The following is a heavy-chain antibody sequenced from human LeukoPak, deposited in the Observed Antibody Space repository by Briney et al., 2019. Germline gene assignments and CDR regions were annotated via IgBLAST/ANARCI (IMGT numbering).Heavy chain of an antibody. CDR2: INHSGST. CDR1: AGSISDYY. CDR3: ARVVAVTTMPFDY. V-gene: IGHV4-34*01. D-gene: IGHD4-17*01. Sequence: PSETLSLTCTVSAGSISDYYWSWIRQPPGKGLEWIGEINHSGSTSYNPSLKSRVTISVDTSKNQFSLKLSSVTAADTAVYYCARVVAVTTMPFDYWGQGTLVTVSS. J-gene: IGHJ4*02.